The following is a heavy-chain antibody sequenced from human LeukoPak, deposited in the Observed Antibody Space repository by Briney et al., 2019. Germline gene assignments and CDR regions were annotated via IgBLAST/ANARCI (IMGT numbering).Heavy chain of an antibody. J-gene: IGHJ4*02. CDR1: GFTFSSYA. CDR2: ISYDGSNK. Sequence: GRSLRLSCAASGFTFSSYAMHWVRRAPGKGLEWVAVISYDGSNKYYADSVKGRFTISRDNSKNTLYLQMNSLRAEDTAVYYCAFSRLGSSGWFGGFDYWGQGTLVTVSS. V-gene: IGHV3-30-3*01. D-gene: IGHD6-19*01. CDR3: AFSRLGSSGWFGGFDY.